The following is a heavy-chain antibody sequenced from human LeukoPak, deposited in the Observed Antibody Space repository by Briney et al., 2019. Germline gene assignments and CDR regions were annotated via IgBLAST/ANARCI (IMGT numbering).Heavy chain of an antibody. CDR2: ISGSGGST. V-gene: IGHV3-23*01. D-gene: IGHD4-17*01. J-gene: IGHJ4*02. CDR1: GFTFSSYA. Sequence: GGSLRLSCAASGFTFSSYAMSWVRQAPGKGLEWVSAISGSGGSTYYADSVKGRFTISRDNSKNTQYLQMNSLRAEDTAVYYCAKDALGHTVTTRYFDYWGQGTLVTVSS. CDR3: AKDALGHTVTTRYFDY.